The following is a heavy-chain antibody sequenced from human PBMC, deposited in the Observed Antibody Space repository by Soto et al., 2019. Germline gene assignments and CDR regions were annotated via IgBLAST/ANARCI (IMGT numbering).Heavy chain of an antibody. Sequence: GGSLRLSCTASGFSLSNHWMSWVRQAPGKGMEWVANIKQDGSEKSYVESVKGRLSIYRDNTKNSLYLQMDSLRVEDTAVYYCVKNVRVLHYWGQGTMVTVSS. V-gene: IGHV3-7*01. CDR2: IKQDGSEK. J-gene: IGHJ4*02. CDR1: GFSLSNHW. CDR3: VKNVRVLHY.